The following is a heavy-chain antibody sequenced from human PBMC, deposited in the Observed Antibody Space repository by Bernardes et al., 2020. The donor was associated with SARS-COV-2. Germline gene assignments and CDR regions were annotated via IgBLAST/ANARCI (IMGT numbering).Heavy chain of an antibody. CDR1: RVSVSGYY. V-gene: IGHV4-34*01. D-gene: IGHD2-15*01. Sequence: ETPSRTSAVYRVSVSGYYLSWILPSPGKGPEWIGEINHSGSTSYNPSLKGRVTISADTSTNHFSLKLTSVTAADTSLYYCARGCCRGYGVDVWGQGTTVTVSS. CDR2: INHSGST. CDR3: ARGCCRGYGVDV. J-gene: IGHJ6*02.